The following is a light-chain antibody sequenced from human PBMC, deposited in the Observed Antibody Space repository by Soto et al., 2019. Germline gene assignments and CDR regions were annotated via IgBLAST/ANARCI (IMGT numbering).Light chain of an antibody. J-gene: IGKJ5*01. CDR2: AAS. CDR3: QQSYSTHIT. V-gene: IGKV1-17*01. CDR1: QGIRND. Sequence: IQMTHSPSSLSASVVYRVTITFLASQGIRNDLGWYRQKPGKAPKLLIYAASSLQSGVPSRFSGSGSGTEFTLTISSLQPEDFATYYCQQSYSTHITFGQGTRLEIK.